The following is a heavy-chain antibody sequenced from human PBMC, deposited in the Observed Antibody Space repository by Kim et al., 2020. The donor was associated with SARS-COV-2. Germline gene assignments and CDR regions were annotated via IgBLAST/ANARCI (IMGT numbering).Heavy chain of an antibody. V-gene: IGHV3-53*01. J-gene: IGHJ4*02. CDR3: ARGLGYGDPTGN. Sequence: GGSLRLSCAASGFTVSDNYLTWVRQAPGKGLEWVSIIYRDGTTYYGDSVRGRFTISRDNSRNTVYLQMNYLRVEYTAVYYCARGLGYGDPTGNWGQGTLVIVSS. D-gene: IGHD4-17*01. CDR2: IYRDGTT. CDR1: GFTVSDNY.